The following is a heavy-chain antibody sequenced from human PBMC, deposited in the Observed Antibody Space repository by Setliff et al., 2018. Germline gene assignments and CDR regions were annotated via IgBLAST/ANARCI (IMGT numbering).Heavy chain of an antibody. Sequence: PSETLSLTCAVSGYSISNGFYWGWIRQSPVKGLEWIGSLFDGGSAYYSPSLKGRASISLDASKNQFALKLTSATAADTAVYYCARDPHYDPTYSLPGHAFDFWGQGIMVTV. J-gene: IGHJ3*01. CDR2: LFDGGSA. D-gene: IGHD3-22*01. CDR3: ARDPHYDPTYSLPGHAFDF. CDR1: GYSISNGFY. V-gene: IGHV4-38-2*02.